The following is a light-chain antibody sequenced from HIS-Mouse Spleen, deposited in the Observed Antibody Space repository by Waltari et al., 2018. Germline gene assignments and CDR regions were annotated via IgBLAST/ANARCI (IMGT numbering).Light chain of an antibody. J-gene: IGLJ1*01. CDR3: CSYAGSYTGV. CDR1: SSDVGCYNS. V-gene: IGLV2-11*01. Sequence: QSALTQPRPVSGSPGQSVTISCTGTSSDVGCYNSVSWYQQHPGKAPKLMIYDVSKRPSGFPDRFSGSKSGNTASLTISGLQAEDEADYYCCSYAGSYTGVFGTGTKVTVL. CDR2: DVS.